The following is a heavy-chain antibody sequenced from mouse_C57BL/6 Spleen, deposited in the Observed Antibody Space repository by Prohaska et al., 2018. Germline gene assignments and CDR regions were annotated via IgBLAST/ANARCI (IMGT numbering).Heavy chain of an antibody. CDR3: TGENWDRFAY. J-gene: IGHJ3*01. CDR1: GFTFSNYW. D-gene: IGHD4-1*01. CDR2: IRLKSDNYAT. Sequence: EVKLEESGGGLVQPGGSMKLSCVASGFTFSNYWMNWVRQSPEKGLEWVAQIRLKSDNYATHDAESVKGRFTISRDDSKSSVYLQMNNLRAEDTGIYYCTGENWDRFAYWGQGTLVTVSA. V-gene: IGHV6-3*01.